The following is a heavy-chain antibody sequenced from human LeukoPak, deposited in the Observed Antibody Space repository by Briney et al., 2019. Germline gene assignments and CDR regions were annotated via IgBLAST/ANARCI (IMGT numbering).Heavy chain of an antibody. V-gene: IGHV4-34*01. CDR3: ATERGVRGNRLEYFQH. CDR1: GGSFSGYY. Sequence: SETLSLTCAVYGGSFSGYYWSWIRQPPGKGLEWIGEINHSGSTNYNPSLKSRVTISVDTSKNQFSLKLSSVTAADTAVYYCATERGVRGNRLEYFQHWRQGTLVTVSS. CDR2: INHSGST. D-gene: IGHD1-14*01. J-gene: IGHJ1*01.